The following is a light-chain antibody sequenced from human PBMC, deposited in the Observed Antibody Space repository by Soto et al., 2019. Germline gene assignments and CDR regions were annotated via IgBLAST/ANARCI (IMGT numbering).Light chain of an antibody. J-gene: IGLJ1*01. CDR3: SSYTSSLYV. V-gene: IGLV2-14*01. Sequence: QSVLTQPASVSGCPGQSMTISCSGTSSDVGGYNYVSWYQQHPGKAPKLMIYEVSHRPSGVSNRFSGSKSGNTASLTISGLQAEDEADYYCSSYTSSLYVFGTGTKVTVL. CDR1: SSDVGGYNY. CDR2: EVS.